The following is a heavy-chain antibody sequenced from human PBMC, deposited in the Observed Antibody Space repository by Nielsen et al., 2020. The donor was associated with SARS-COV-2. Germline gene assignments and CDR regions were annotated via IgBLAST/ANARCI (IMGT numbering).Heavy chain of an antibody. Sequence: GSLRLSCTVSGGSISSSSYYWGWIRQPPGKGLEWIGSIYYSGSTYYNPSLKSRVTISVDTSKNQFSLKLSSVTAADTAVYYCARHVALYYYGSGSYSDYWGQGTLVTASS. CDR3: ARHVALYYYGSGSYSDY. J-gene: IGHJ4*02. CDR1: GGSISSSSYY. D-gene: IGHD3-10*01. CDR2: IYYSGST. V-gene: IGHV4-39*01.